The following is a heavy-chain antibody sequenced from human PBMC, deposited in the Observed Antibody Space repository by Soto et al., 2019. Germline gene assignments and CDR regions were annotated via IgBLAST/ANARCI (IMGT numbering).Heavy chain of an antibody. CDR3: ARSRLRGYPHAGPVDY. V-gene: IGHV1-3*01. J-gene: IGHJ4*02. Sequence: ASVKVSCKASGYTFTSYAMHWVRQAPGQRLEWMGWINAGNGNTKYSQKFQGRVTITRDTSASTAYIELSSQRSDDTAADYCARSRLRGYPHAGPVDYWGQGTLVTVSS. CDR2: INAGNGNT. D-gene: IGHD5-12*01. CDR1: GYTFTSYA.